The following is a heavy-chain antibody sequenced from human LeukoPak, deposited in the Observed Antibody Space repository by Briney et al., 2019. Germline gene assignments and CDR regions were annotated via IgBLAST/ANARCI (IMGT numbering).Heavy chain of an antibody. CDR2: ISVYNGKT. Sequence: ASVKVSCKASGYTFTSYGITWVRQAPGQGLEWMGWISVYNGKTNYAQKLQGRVTLTTDTFTSTAYMELRSLRSDDTAVYYCARDLDTAMVTGNWFDPWGQGTLVTVSS. J-gene: IGHJ5*02. D-gene: IGHD5-18*01. V-gene: IGHV1-18*01. CDR3: ARDLDTAMVTGNWFDP. CDR1: GYTFTSYG.